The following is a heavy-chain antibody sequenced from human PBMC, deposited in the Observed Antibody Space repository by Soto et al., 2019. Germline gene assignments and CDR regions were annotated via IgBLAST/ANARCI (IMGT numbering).Heavy chain of an antibody. CDR2: MNPINGAT. CDR1: GYDFTAYD. Sequence: GASVKVSCKASGYDFTAYDINWVRQASGQGLEWMGWMNPINGATGTARRFQGRVSMTRNTATGTAYLELTSLRSDDTAVDYCGRGTSPRAPAGGTHYYYYMDVWG. D-gene: IGHD6-13*01. J-gene: IGHJ6*03. V-gene: IGHV1-8*02. CDR3: GRGTSPRAPAGGTHYYYYMDV.